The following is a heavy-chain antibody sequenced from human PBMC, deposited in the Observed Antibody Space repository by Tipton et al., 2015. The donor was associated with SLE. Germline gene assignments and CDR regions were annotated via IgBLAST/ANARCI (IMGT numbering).Heavy chain of an antibody. CDR1: GYRFTSYW. CDR3: ERANSGSSWYFDL. CDR2: IYPGDSDT. V-gene: IGHV5-51*03. Sequence: QLVQSGAEVKKPGESLKISCKGSGYRFTSYWIGWARQMPGKGLEWMGIIYPGDSDTRYSPSFQGQVTISADKSISTAYLQWSSQKASDTAMYYCERANSGSSWYFDLWGRGTLVTVSS. D-gene: IGHD1-26*01. J-gene: IGHJ2*01.